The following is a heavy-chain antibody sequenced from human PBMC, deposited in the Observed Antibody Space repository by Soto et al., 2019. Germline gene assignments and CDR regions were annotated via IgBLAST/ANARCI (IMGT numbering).Heavy chain of an antibody. CDR3: ARDGGTYCGGDCYLGDWFDP. CDR1: GGSISSGGYY. Sequence: QVQLQESGPGLVKPSQTLSLTCTVSGGSISSGGYYWSWIRQHPGKGLEWIGYIYYSGSTYYNPSLSSRVTISVGTSKNQFSLKLSSVTAADTAVYYCARDGGTYCGGDCYLGDWFDPWGQGTLVTVSS. V-gene: IGHV4-31*03. CDR2: IYYSGST. J-gene: IGHJ5*02. D-gene: IGHD2-21*02.